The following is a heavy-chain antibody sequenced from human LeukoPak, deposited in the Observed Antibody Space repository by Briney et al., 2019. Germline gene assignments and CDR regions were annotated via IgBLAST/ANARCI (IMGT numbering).Heavy chain of an antibody. Sequence: GGSLRLSCSASGFTFSSYWMHWVRQAPGKGLVWVSRINTDGSTTNYADSVKRRFTISRDNAKNTLYLQMNSLRAEDTAVYYCARDLGGYSATITPGYWGQGTLVTVSS. CDR2: INTDGSTT. V-gene: IGHV3-74*01. CDR1: GFTFSSYW. D-gene: IGHD5-12*01. CDR3: ARDLGGYSATITPGY. J-gene: IGHJ4*02.